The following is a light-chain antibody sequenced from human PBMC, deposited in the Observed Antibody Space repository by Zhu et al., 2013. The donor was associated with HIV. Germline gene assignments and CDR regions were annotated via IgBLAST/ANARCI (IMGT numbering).Light chain of an antibody. CDR2: SAS. CDR3: QQYDSLPYT. V-gene: IGKV1-33*01. J-gene: IGKJ2*01. CDR1: QGINNF. Sequence: DIQMTQSPSSLSASVGDRVTFTCQASQGINNFLSWFQQKPGKAPRLLIYSASTLETGVPSRFSGRGSETDFTLTISSLQPEDFATYFCQQYDSLPYTFGRGTKLEIK.